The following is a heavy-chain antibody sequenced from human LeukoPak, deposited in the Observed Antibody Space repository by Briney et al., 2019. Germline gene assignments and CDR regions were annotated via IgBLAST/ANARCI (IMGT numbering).Heavy chain of an antibody. J-gene: IGHJ4*02. CDR3: ARVGSTSCVDY. V-gene: IGHV3-48*03. D-gene: IGHD2-2*01. Sequence: GGSLRLSCAASGFTFSSYEMNWVRQAPGKGLEWVSYISSSGSTIYYADSVKGRFTISRDNAKNSLYLQMNSLRAEDTAVYYCARVGSTSCVDYWGQGTLVTVSS. CDR1: GFTFSSYE. CDR2: ISSSGSTI.